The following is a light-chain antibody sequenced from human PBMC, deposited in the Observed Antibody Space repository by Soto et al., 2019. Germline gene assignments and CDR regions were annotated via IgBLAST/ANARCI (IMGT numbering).Light chain of an antibody. J-gene: IGLJ2*01. V-gene: IGLV4-60*03. CDR3: ETWDSHTRV. Sequence: QAVVTQSSSASASPGSSVRLTCSLSSGHSSYIIAWHQQQPGKAPRFLMKLENSGSYIKGSGVPDRFSGSSSGADRYLTISNLQSEDEAVYYCETWDSHTRVFGGGTKLTVL. CDR1: SGHSSYI. CDR2: LENSGSY.